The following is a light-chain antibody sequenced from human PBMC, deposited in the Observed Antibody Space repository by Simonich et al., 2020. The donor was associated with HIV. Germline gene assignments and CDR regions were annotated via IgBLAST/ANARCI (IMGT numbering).Light chain of an antibody. CDR1: QSVLYSSNNKNT. V-gene: IGKV4-1*01. Sequence: DIGMTQSPDSLAWLLGGRATINCKSSQSVLYSSNNKNTLAWYQQKPGQPPKLLIYWASTRESGFPDRFSGSGSGTDFTLTISSLQAEDVAVYYCLQDYTYPLTFGGGTKVEI. CDR3: LQDYTYPLT. CDR2: WAS. J-gene: IGKJ4*01.